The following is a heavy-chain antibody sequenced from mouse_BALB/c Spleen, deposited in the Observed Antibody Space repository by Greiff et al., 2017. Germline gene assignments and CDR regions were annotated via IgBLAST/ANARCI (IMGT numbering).Heavy chain of an antibody. CDR3: ARGGTTATPFAY. D-gene: IGHD1-2*01. J-gene: IGHJ3*01. CDR2: IDPANGNT. Sequence: EVQLQQSGAELVKPGASVKLSCTASGFNIKDTYMHWVKQRPEQGLEWIGRIDPANGNTKYDPKFQGKATITADTSSNTAYLQLSSLTSEDTAVYYCARGGTTATPFAYWGQGTLVTVSA. V-gene: IGHV14-3*02. CDR1: GFNIKDTY.